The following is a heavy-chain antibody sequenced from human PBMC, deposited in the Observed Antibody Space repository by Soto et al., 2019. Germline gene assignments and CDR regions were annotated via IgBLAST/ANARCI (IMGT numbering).Heavy chain of an antibody. CDR3: ARDKNYYDSSGYSWYYYYYGMDV. Sequence: GASVKVSCKASGYTFTGYYMHWVRQAPGQGLEWMGWINPNSGGTNYAQKFQGWVTMTRDTSISTAYMELSRLRSDDTAVYYCARDKNYYDSSGYSWYYYYYGMDVWGQGTTVTVSS. CDR1: GYTFTGYY. V-gene: IGHV1-2*04. D-gene: IGHD3-22*01. J-gene: IGHJ6*02. CDR2: INPNSGGT.